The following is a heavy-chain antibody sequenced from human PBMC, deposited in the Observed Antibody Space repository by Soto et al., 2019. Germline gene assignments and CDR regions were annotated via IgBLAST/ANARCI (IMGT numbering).Heavy chain of an antibody. J-gene: IGHJ4*02. CDR3: ARGSRADIVVVVPVY. CDR1: GFTFSNYA. CDR2: ISSNGGST. D-gene: IGHD2-15*01. Sequence: GGSLRLSXAASGFTFSNYAMHWVRQAPGKGLECVSGISSNGGSTYYANSVNGRFTISRDNSKNTLYLQMDSLRAEDMAVYYCARGSRADIVVVVPVYWGQGTLVTVSS. V-gene: IGHV3-64*01.